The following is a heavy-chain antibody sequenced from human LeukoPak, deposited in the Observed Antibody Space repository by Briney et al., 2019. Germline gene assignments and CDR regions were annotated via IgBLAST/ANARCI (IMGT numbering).Heavy chain of an antibody. D-gene: IGHD2-2*01. CDR1: GGTFSSYA. CDR3: ARGNTVVPAAIPGDWFNP. Sequence: ASVKLSCKASGGTFSSYAISWVRHAPGQGLKLMGRIIPILGIANYAQKFHGRVTITADKSTSTAYMELSSLRSEDTVVNFCARGNTVVPAAIPGDWFNPWGQGTLVTVSS. J-gene: IGHJ5*02. CDR2: IIPILGIA. V-gene: IGHV1-69*04.